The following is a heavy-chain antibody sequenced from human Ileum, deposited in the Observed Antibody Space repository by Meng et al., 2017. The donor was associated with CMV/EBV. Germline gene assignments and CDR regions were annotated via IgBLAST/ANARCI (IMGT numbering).Heavy chain of an antibody. V-gene: IGHV3-11*06. Sequence: GPGVDLVKPGGTLRLSCGASGFSFSDFHMNWIRQAPGKGPEWVSFISRDNTYTNYADSVKGRFTISRDNAKNLLFLQMNSLRVEDTALYYCARGHYDSFWGRGTLVTVSS. CDR3: ARGHYDSF. CDR2: ISRDNTYT. D-gene: IGHD3-22*01. J-gene: IGHJ4*02. CDR1: GFSFSDFH.